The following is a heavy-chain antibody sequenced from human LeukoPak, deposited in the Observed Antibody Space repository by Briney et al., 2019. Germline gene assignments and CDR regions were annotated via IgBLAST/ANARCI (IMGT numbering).Heavy chain of an antibody. Sequence: SETLSLTCTVSGGSISSADYYWSWIRQPPGKGLEWIGEINHSGSTNYNPSLKSRVTISVDTSKNQFSLKLSSVTAADTAVYYCARSRRVPYSSGYYYGSSLETYYFDYWGQGTLVTVSS. CDR2: INHSGST. D-gene: IGHD3-22*01. V-gene: IGHV4-34*01. CDR3: ARSRRVPYSSGYYYGSSLETYYFDY. CDR1: GGSISSADYY. J-gene: IGHJ4*02.